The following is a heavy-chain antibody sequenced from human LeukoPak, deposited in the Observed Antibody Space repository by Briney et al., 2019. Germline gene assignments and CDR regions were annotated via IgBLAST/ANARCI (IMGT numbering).Heavy chain of an antibody. D-gene: IGHD3-22*01. CDR3: ASPGTYYYDSSGYSLDH. Sequence: ASVKVSCKTSGYSFTAYYMHWVRQAPGQGLEWMGRINPNNGGTNYAQRFQGRVTMTRDTSISTAYLELSRLTSDDTAVYYCASPGTYYYDSSGYSLDHWGQGTLVTVSS. J-gene: IGHJ4*02. CDR2: INPNNGGT. CDR1: GYSFTAYY. V-gene: IGHV1-2*06.